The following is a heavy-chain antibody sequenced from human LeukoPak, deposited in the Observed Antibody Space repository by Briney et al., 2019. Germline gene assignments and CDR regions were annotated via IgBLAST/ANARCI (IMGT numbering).Heavy chain of an antibody. CDR1: GFTFDDYG. Sequence: GGPLRLSCAASGFTFDDYGMSWVRQAPGKGLEWVSGINWNGGSTGYADSVKGRFTISRDNAKNSLYLQMNSLRAEDTAVYSCARGADGVSSNSRGWFDPWGQGTLVTVSS. CDR2: INWNGGST. J-gene: IGHJ5*02. CDR3: ARGADGVSSNSRGWFDP. D-gene: IGHD2-15*01. V-gene: IGHV3-20*04.